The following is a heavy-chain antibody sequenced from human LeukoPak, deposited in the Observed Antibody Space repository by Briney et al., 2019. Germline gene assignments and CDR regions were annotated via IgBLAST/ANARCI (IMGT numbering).Heavy chain of an antibody. CDR3: ARHDRYYYGMDV. CDR2: IYTTGSS. CDR1: GGSISTYY. J-gene: IGHJ6*02. Sequence: SETLSLTCTVSGGSISTYYWSWIRQPPGKGLEWIGYIYTTGSSSYNPSLKSRVTISVDTPKNQLSLNLSLVTAADTAVYYCARHDRYYYGMDVWGQGTTVPVS. V-gene: IGHV4-59*08.